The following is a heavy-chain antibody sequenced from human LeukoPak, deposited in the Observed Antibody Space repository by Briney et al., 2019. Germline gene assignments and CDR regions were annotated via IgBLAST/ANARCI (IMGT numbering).Heavy chain of an antibody. CDR2: INPNSGGT. D-gene: IGHD6-6*01. V-gene: IGHV1-2*02. CDR3: ARDYSSSSGVTES. CDR1: GYTFTGYY. J-gene: IGHJ4*02. Sequence: ASVKVSCKASGYTFTGYYMHWVRQAPGQGLEWMGWINPNSGGTNYAQKFQGRVTMTRDTSISTAYMELSRLRSDDTAVYYCARDYSSSSGVTESWGQGTLVTVSS.